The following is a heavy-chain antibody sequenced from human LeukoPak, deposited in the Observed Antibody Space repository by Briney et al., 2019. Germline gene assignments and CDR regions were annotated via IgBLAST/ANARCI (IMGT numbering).Heavy chain of an antibody. D-gene: IGHD4-11*01. Sequence: GGSLRLSCAAFEFTVSSNYMSWVRQAPGKGLEWVSVIYSGGTTYYADSVKGRFTISRDNSENTLYLQMNSLRAEDTAVYYCAGVRRATVTAGFYYYYMDVWGKGTTVTVSS. CDR2: IYSGGTT. V-gene: IGHV3-53*01. J-gene: IGHJ6*03. CDR3: AGVRRATVTAGFYYYYMDV. CDR1: EFTVSSNY.